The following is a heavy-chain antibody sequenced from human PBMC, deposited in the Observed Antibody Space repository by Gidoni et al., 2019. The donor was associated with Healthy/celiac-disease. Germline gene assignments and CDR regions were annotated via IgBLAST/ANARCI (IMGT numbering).Heavy chain of an antibody. Sequence: QVQLVESGGGVVQPGRSLRLSCAASGVTFSSYAMHGVRQAPGKGLEWVAVISYDGSNKYYADSVKGRFTISRDNSKNTLYLQMNSLRAEDTAVYYCARPSSSSWVYFDYWGQGTLVTVSS. V-gene: IGHV3-30-3*01. D-gene: IGHD6-13*01. CDR1: GVTFSSYA. J-gene: IGHJ4*02. CDR3: ARPSSSSWVYFDY. CDR2: ISYDGSNK.